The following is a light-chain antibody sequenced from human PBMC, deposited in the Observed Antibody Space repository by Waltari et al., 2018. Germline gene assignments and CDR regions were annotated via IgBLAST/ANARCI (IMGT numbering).Light chain of an antibody. CDR3: NSFTLGTALLV. V-gene: IGLV2-14*03. CDR1: SSDVGGYKY. J-gene: IGLJ2*01. CDR2: DVN. Sequence: QSALTQPASVSGSPGQSITISCTGTSSDVGGYKYVSWYQQHPGKAPKLIIYDVNNRPSGFSNRFSGSKSANTASLTISGLQAEDDADYYCNSFTLGTALLVFGGGTKLTVL.